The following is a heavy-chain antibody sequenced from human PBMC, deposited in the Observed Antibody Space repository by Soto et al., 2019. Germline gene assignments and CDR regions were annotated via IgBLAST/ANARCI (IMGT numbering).Heavy chain of an antibody. CDR3: ARSPRGFHYYYGMDV. CDR1: GGSISSGGYY. V-gene: IGHV4-31*03. J-gene: IGHJ6*02. Sequence: QVQLQESGPGLVKPSQTLSLTCTVSGGSISSGGYYWSWIRQHPGKGLEWIGYIYYSGSTHYNPSLKSRVTISVDTSKNQFSLKLSSVTAADTAVYYCARSPRGFHYYYGMDVWGQGTTVTVSS. CDR2: IYYSGST.